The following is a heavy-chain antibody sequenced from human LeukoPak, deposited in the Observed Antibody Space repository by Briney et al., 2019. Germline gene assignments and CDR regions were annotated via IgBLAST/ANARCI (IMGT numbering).Heavy chain of an antibody. J-gene: IGHJ5*02. D-gene: IGHD3-10*01. CDR1: GVSFSGYY. V-gene: IGHV4-34*01. CDR2: INHSGST. Sequence: PSETLSLTCAVYGVSFSGYYWSWIRQPPGKGLEWIGEINHSGSTSYNPSLKSRVTISVDTSKNQFSLKLSSVTAADTAVYYCARGLWGLDPWGQGTLVTVSS. CDR3: ARGLWGLDP.